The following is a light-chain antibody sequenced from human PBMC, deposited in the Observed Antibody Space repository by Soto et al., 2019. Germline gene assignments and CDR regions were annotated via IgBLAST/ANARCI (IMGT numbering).Light chain of an antibody. CDR2: END. CDR1: TSNIGYNF. Sequence: QSVLTQPPSVSAAPGQRGTISCSGSTSNIGYNFVSWYQQFPGAAPKLLIFENDKRVSGTPDRFSGSKSGTSGTLAITGLQTWDEADYYCATWESSLSIAVFGGGTKATVL. J-gene: IGLJ2*01. CDR3: ATWESSLSIAV. V-gene: IGLV1-51*02.